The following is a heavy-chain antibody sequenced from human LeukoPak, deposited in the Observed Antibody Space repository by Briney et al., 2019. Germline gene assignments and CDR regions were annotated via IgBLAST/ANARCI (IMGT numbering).Heavy chain of an antibody. D-gene: IGHD5-18*01. Sequence: PSETLSLTCTVSGGSISSYYWSWIRQPPGKGLEWIGYIYYSGSTNYNPSLKSRVTISVDTSKNQFSLKLSSVTAADTAVYYCARGGYSYGYVVYYYYYMDVWGKGTTVTVSS. CDR3: ARGGYSYGYVVYYYYYMDV. CDR1: GGSISSYY. V-gene: IGHV4-59*01. CDR2: IYYSGST. J-gene: IGHJ6*03.